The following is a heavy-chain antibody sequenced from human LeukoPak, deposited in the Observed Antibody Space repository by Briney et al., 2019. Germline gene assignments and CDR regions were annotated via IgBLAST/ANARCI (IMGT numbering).Heavy chain of an antibody. CDR3: ATDRHWAFDY. V-gene: IGHV3-48*01. CDR2: ITGSSSTI. D-gene: IGHD3-16*01. CDR1: GFTLSSYS. Sequence: GGSLRLSCAASGFTLSSYSMNWVRQAPGKGLEWVSYITGSSSTISYADSVKGRCTISRDNARNSLYLQMNSLRAEDTAVYYCATDRHWAFDYWGQGTLVTVSS. J-gene: IGHJ4*02.